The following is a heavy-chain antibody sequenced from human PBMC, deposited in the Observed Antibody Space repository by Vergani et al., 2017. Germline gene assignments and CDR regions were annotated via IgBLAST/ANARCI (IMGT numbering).Heavy chain of an antibody. V-gene: IGHV3-48*01. CDR3: ARGSATPRPYYYGMDV. CDR2: ISSSSSTI. CDR1: GFTFSSYS. D-gene: IGHD2-15*01. Sequence: EVQLVESGGGLVQPGGSLRLSCAASGFTFSSYSMNWVRQAPGKGLEWVSYISSSSSTIYYADSVKGRFTISRDNAKNSLCLQMNSLRAEDTAVYYCARGSATPRPYYYGMDVWGQGTTVTVSS. J-gene: IGHJ6*02.